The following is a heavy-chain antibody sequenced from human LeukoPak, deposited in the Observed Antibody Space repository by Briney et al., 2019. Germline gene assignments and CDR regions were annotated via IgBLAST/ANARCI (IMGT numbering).Heavy chain of an antibody. D-gene: IGHD6-6*01. CDR1: GYTFTSYG. CDR2: ISAYSGNT. Sequence: ASVKVSCKASGYTFTSYGITWVRQAPGQGLEWLGWISAYSGNTNYAQKFQGRVTVTTDTSTSTAYMELRSLRSDDTAVYYCARAGTTSSSTPDYWGQGTPVTVPS. CDR3: ARAGTTSSSTPDY. V-gene: IGHV1-18*01. J-gene: IGHJ4*02.